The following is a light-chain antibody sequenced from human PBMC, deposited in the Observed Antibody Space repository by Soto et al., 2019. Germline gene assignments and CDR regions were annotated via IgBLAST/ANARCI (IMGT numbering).Light chain of an antibody. V-gene: IGKV3-15*01. J-gene: IGKJ1*01. CDR3: QHYNDWPPTWT. CDR2: GAS. Sequence: EIVMTQSPATLSVSPGERATLSCRASQSVSSNLAWYQQKPGQAPRVLIYGASTRATGIPDRFSGSGSGTEFALTISSLQSEDFAVYYCQHYNDWPPTWTFGQGTRVEIK. CDR1: QSVSSN.